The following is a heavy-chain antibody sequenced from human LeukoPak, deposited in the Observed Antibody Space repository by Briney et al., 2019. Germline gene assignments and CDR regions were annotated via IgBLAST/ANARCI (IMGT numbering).Heavy chain of an antibody. CDR3: ARSGVGVKDY. Sequence: GGFLRLSCAASGFTFSSYWMNWLRQAPWKGLEWVANIKQNGDEKYYVDSVKGRFTISRDNAKNSLYLQMNSLRVEDTAVYYCARSGVGVKDYWGQGTLVTVSS. J-gene: IGHJ4*02. CDR1: GFTFSSYW. V-gene: IGHV3-7*01. D-gene: IGHD1-26*01. CDR2: IKQNGDEK.